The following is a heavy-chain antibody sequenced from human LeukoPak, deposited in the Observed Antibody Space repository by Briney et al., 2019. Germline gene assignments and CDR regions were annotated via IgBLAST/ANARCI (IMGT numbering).Heavy chain of an antibody. V-gene: IGHV3-23*01. Sequence: PGGSLRLSCAASGFTFSSSAMSWVRQAPGKGLEWVSAISNNGGYTYYADSVQGRFTISRDNSKSTLCLQMNSLRVEDTAVYYCARLGLEVGGPNWFDPWGQGTLVTVSS. CDR2: ISNNGGYT. D-gene: IGHD1-1*01. CDR1: GFTFSSSA. CDR3: ARLGLEVGGPNWFDP. J-gene: IGHJ5*02.